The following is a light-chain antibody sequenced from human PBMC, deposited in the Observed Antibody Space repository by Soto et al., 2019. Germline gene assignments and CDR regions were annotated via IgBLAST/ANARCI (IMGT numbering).Light chain of an antibody. Sequence: QSALIQPASVSASPEQSLTISCTGASSDVGYSSSVSWYQQHPGKAPKLVIFDVSNRPSGVSNRFSGSKSGNTASLTISGLQAEDEADYYCCSWTSSATYVFGTGTKVTVL. CDR2: DVS. CDR3: CSWTSSATYV. CDR1: SSDVGYSSS. V-gene: IGLV2-14*01. J-gene: IGLJ1*01.